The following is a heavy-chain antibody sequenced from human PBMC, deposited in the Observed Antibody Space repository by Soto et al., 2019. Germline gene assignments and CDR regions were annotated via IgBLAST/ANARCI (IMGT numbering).Heavy chain of an antibody. Sequence: EVQLVESGGGLVKPGGSLRLSCAASGFTFSSYSMNWVRQAPGKGLEWVSSISSSSSYIYYADSVKGRFTISRDNAKNSLYLQMNSLRAEDTAVYYCAIASYDPLPFDYWGQGTLVTVSS. D-gene: IGHD3-3*01. CDR3: AIASYDPLPFDY. J-gene: IGHJ4*02. CDR1: GFTFSSYS. CDR2: ISSSSSYI. V-gene: IGHV3-21*01.